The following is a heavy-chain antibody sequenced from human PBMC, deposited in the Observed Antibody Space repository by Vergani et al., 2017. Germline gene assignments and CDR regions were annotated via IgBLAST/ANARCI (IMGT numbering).Heavy chain of an antibody. Sequence: QVQLVESGGGVVQPGRSLRLSCAASGFTFSSYAMHWVRQAPGKGLEWVAVISYDGSNKYYADSVKGRFTISRDNSKNTLYLQMNSLRAEDTAEYYCASGHYYGSGSYPNWGQGTLVTVSS. CDR1: GFTFSSYA. J-gene: IGHJ4*02. CDR2: ISYDGSNK. CDR3: ASGHYYGSGSYPN. D-gene: IGHD3-10*01. V-gene: IGHV3-30-3*01.